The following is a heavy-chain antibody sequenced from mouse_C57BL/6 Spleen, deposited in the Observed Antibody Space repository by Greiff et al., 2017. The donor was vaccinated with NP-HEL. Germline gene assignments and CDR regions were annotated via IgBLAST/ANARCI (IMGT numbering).Heavy chain of an antibody. D-gene: IGHD1-1*01. J-gene: IGHJ3*01. CDR3: TREDGSSPFAY. CDR1: GFTFSSYA. V-gene: IGHV5-9-1*02. Sequence: EVMLVESGEGLVKPGGSLKLSCAASGFTFSSYAMSWVRQTPEKRLEWVAYISSGGDYIYYADTVKGRFTISRDNARNTLYLQMSSLKSEDTAMYYCTREDGSSPFAYRGQGTLVTVSA. CDR2: ISSGGDYI.